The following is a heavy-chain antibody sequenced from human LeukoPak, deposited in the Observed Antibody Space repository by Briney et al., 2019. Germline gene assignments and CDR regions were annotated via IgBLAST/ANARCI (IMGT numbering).Heavy chain of an antibody. D-gene: IGHD2-15*01. Sequence: GGSLRLSCAASGFSVSNTYMSWVRQAPGKGLEWVSGISVSGAGTYYADSVKGRFTISRDNSKNTLYLQMNSLRAEDTAVYYCAKGELLLSASDFWGQGTLVTVSS. CDR2: ISVSGAGT. CDR3: AKGELLLSASDF. J-gene: IGHJ4*02. CDR1: GFSVSNTY. V-gene: IGHV3-23*01.